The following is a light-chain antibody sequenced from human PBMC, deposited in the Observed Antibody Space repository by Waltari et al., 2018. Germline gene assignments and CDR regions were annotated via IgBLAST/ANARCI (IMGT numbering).Light chain of an antibody. CDR2: GAS. Sequence: EIVLTQSPGTLSLSPGERATLSCRASQRVSSSYLAWYQQKPGQAHRLLIYGASSRATGIPDRFSGSGSGTDFTLTISRLEPEDFAVYYCQQYGSSGYTFGQGTKLEIK. CDR3: QQYGSSGYT. V-gene: IGKV3-20*01. J-gene: IGKJ2*01. CDR1: QRVSSSY.